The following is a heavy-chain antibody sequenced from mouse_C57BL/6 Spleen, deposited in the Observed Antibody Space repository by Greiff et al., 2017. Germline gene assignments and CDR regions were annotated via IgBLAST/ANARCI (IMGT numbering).Heavy chain of an antibody. CDR3: ARRGPGAMDY. V-gene: IGHV1-64*01. CDR2: IPPNSGST. J-gene: IGHJ4*01. CDR1: GYTFTSYW. Sequence: VKLQQPGAELVKPGASVKLSCKASGYTFTSYWMHWVKQRPGQGLEWIGMIPPNSGSTNYNEKFKSKATLTVDKSSSTAYMQISSLTSEDSAVYYCARRGPGAMDYWGQGTSVTVSS. D-gene: IGHD3-3*01.